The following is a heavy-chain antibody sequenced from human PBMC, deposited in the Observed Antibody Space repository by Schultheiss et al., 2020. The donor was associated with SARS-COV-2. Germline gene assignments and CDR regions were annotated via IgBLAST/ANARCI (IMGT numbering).Heavy chain of an antibody. CDR2: MNPNSGNT. CDR3: ASGGSGSYSHDY. Sequence: ASVKVSCKASGYTFTSYDINWVRQATGQGLEWMGWMNPNSGNTGYAQKFQGRVTMTRNTSISTAYMELSSLRSEDTAVYYCASGGSGSYSHDYWGQGTLVTVSS. J-gene: IGHJ4*02. V-gene: IGHV1-8*01. D-gene: IGHD3-10*01. CDR1: GYTFTSYD.